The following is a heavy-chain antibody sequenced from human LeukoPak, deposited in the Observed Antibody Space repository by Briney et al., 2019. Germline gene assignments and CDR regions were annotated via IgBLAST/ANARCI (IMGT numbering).Heavy chain of an antibody. J-gene: IGHJ4*02. V-gene: IGHV4-34*01. CDR2: INHSGST. D-gene: IGHD6-6*01. CDR1: GGSFSGYY. Sequence: PSETLSLTCAVYGGSFSGYYWSWIRRPPGKGLEWIGEINHSGSTSYNPSLKSRVTISVDTSKNQFSLKLSSVTAADTAVYYCARILYSSSSGEGYFDYWGQGTLVTVSS. CDR3: ARILYSSSSGEGYFDY.